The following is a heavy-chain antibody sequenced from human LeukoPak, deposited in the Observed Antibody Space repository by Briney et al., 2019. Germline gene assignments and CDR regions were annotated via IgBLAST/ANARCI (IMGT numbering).Heavy chain of an antibody. CDR1: GGSISSYY. J-gene: IGHJ6*03. D-gene: IGHD3-10*01. CDR2: IYYSGST. V-gene: IGHV4-59*12. Sequence: SETLSLTCTVSGGSISSYYWSWIRQPPGKGLEWIGYIYYSGSTNYNPSLKSRVTISVDTSKSQFSLKLSSVTAADTAVYYCARTRTTHYYGSGNPIYYYYYMDVWGKGTTVTVSS. CDR3: ARTRTTHYYGSGNPIYYYYYMDV.